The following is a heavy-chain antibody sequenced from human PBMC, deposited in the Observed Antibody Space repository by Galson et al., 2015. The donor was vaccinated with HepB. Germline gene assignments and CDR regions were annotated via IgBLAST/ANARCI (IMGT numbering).Heavy chain of an antibody. J-gene: IGHJ4*02. D-gene: IGHD3-22*01. CDR3: ARDGHYFDSRGDLIRPADC. Sequence: SLRLSCAASGFSVSSNYMSWVRQAPGKGLEWVSVLYSDDNTFYADSVKGRFTVFRDISKNTVFLQMNSLRADDTAVYYCARDGHYFDSRGDLIRPADCWGQGTLVTVSS. V-gene: IGHV3-53*01. CDR1: GFSVSSNY. CDR2: LYSDDNT.